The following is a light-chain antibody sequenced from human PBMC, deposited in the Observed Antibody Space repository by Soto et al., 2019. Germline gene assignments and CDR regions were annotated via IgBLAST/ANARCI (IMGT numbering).Light chain of an antibody. V-gene: IGKV2-30*01. Sequence: DVVMTQSPLSLPVTLGQPASISCRSSQRLVYSDGNTYLNWLQQKPGQSPRRLVYKVSNRGSGVPDRFSGSGSCTSFTLNIGRVEAEDVGVYYCMQYTRSPLTFGGGTKVEIK. CDR1: QRLVYSDGNTY. CDR3: MQYTRSPLT. J-gene: IGKJ4*01. CDR2: KVS.